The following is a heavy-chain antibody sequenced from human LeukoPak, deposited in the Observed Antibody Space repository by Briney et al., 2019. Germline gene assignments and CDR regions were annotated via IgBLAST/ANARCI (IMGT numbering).Heavy chain of an antibody. V-gene: IGHV3-15*01. D-gene: IGHD6-19*01. CDR3: TPSIAVAGSLDY. CDR1: GFTFSNVW. Sequence: AGGSLRLSCAASGFTFSNVWMSWVRQAPGKGLEWVGRIKSKTDGETTDYAAPVKGRFTISRDDSKNTLNLQMNSLKTEDTAVYYCTPSIAVAGSLDYWGQGTLVTVSS. J-gene: IGHJ4*02. CDR2: IKSKTDGETT.